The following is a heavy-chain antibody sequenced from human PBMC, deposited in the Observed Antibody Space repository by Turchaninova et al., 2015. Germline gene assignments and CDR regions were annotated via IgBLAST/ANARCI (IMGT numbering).Heavy chain of an antibody. Sequence: QLQLQDSGSGLVKPSQPLSLTGAGSAGSISMGGYAWGWIRQPPGKGLEWIGYIYHSGSTYYNPSLKSRVTISVDRSKNQFSLKLSSVTAADTAVYYCAREYSGYGYFDYWGQGTLVTVSS. CDR1: AGSISMGGYA. J-gene: IGHJ4*02. CDR3: AREYSGYGYFDY. CDR2: IYHSGST. D-gene: IGHD5-12*01. V-gene: IGHV4-30-2*01.